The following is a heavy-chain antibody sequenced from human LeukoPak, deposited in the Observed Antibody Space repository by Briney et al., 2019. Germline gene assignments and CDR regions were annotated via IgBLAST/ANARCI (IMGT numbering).Heavy chain of an antibody. J-gene: IGHJ6*03. CDR3: AKNGDRGAYCSGGSCYPYYYYMDV. V-gene: IGHV3-23*01. Sequence: GGSLRLSCAASGFTFSSYAMSWVRQAPAKGLEWVSSISSSGDRTYYADSVKGRFTISRDNSKNTLFLQVNSLRAEDTAIYYCAKNGDRGAYCSGGSCYPYYYYMDVWGKGTTVTTSS. CDR2: ISSSGDRT. CDR1: GFTFSSYA. D-gene: IGHD2-15*01.